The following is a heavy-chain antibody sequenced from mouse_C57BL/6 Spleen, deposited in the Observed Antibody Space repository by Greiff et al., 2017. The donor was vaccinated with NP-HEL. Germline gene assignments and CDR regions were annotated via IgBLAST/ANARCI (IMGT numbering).Heavy chain of an antibody. CDR3: ARGDYYYGSSSFDY. CDR1: GFTFSDYY. J-gene: IGHJ2*01. Sequence: EVKFVESEGGLVQPGSSMKLSCTASGFTFSDYYMAWVRQVPEKGLEWVANINYDGSSTYYLDSLKSRFIISRDNAKNILYLQMSSLKSEDTATYYCARGDYYYGSSSFDYWGQGTTLTVSS. V-gene: IGHV5-16*01. CDR2: INYDGSST. D-gene: IGHD1-1*01.